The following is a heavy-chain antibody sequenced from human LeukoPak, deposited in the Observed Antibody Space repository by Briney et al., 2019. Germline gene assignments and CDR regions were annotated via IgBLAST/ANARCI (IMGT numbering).Heavy chain of an antibody. V-gene: IGHV4-39*01. Sequence: SEILSLTCIVSGGSIRSGSSYWAWIRQPPGKGLEWIGSIDYSGGTSYNPSLESRVSISVDTSNNQFSLELTSVTATDTAMYYCARRTTGYSSSFNYWGQGTLVTVSS. J-gene: IGHJ4*02. CDR1: GGSIRSGSSY. D-gene: IGHD6-13*01. CDR2: IDYSGGT. CDR3: ARRTTGYSSSFNY.